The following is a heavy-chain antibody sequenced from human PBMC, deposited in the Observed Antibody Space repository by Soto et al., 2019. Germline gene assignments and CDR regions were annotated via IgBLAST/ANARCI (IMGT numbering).Heavy chain of an antibody. CDR2: ISWNGGNI. Sequence: EVQLVESGGGLVQPGRSLRLSCAASGFTFDDYAMHWVRQAPGKGLEWVSGISWNGGNIAYADSGKGRFTISRDNAKNALYLQMNTLRAEDTAFYYCTKDISSDFGLGAYYYGMDVWGQGTTVTVSS. D-gene: IGHD3-3*01. V-gene: IGHV3-9*01. CDR1: GFTFDDYA. CDR3: TKDISSDFGLGAYYYGMDV. J-gene: IGHJ6*02.